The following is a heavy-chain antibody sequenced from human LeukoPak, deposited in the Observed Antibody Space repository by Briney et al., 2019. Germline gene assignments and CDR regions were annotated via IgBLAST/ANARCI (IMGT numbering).Heavy chain of an antibody. Sequence: ASVKVSCKASGYTFTSCYMHWVRQAPGQGLEWMGIINPSGGSTSYAQKFQGRVTMTRDMSTSTVYMELSSLRSEDTAVYYCARDRDCSGGSCYRTDAFDIWGQGTMVTVSS. CDR2: INPSGGST. D-gene: IGHD2-15*01. V-gene: IGHV1-46*01. CDR1: GYTFTSCY. CDR3: ARDRDCSGGSCYRTDAFDI. J-gene: IGHJ3*02.